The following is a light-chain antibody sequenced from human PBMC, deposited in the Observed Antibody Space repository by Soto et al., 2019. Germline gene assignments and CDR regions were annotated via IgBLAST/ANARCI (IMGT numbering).Light chain of an antibody. J-gene: IGKJ5*01. Sequence: DFQMAHSPSWLSESVGDRVTISCRASQSISSYLNWYQQKPGKAPKLLIYAASSLQSGVPSRFSGSGSGTDFTLSINSLQPEDFATYYCQQAYSFPITFGQRTRLTI. CDR2: AAS. CDR1: QSISSY. V-gene: IGKV1-39*01. CDR3: QQAYSFPIT.